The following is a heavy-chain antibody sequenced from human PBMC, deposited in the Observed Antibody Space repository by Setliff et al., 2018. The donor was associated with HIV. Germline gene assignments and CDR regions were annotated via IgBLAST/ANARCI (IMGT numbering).Heavy chain of an antibody. CDR3: ARTEWELHRVNDAFDV. CDR1: GGSMSSTIYY. D-gene: IGHD1-26*01. V-gene: IGHV4-39*07. Sequence: SETLSLTCTVSGGSMSSTIYYWGWIRQPPGKGLTWIGSIYYTGGTYYNPSLKSRVTISVDMSKNQFSLKLSSVTAADTAVYYCARTEWELHRVNDAFDVWGQGTMVTVSS. J-gene: IGHJ3*01. CDR2: IYYTGGT.